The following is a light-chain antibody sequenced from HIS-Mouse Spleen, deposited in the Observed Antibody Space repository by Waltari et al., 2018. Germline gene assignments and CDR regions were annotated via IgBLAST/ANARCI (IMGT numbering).Light chain of an antibody. CDR1: QGISSY. Sequence: DIQLTQSPSFLSASVGDRVTITCRASQGISSYLAWYQQKPGKAPKLLIYAASTLQSGVPSRFSGSGSGTEFTLTISSLQTEDFATYYCQQLNSYPREFTFGPGTKVDIK. CDR2: AAS. J-gene: IGKJ3*01. V-gene: IGKV1-9*01. CDR3: QQLNSYPREFT.